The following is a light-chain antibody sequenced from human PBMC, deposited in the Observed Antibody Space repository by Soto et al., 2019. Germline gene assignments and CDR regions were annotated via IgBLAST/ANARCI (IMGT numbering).Light chain of an antibody. V-gene: IGLV1-47*01. J-gene: IGLJ2*01. CDR3: AAWDDSLTIL. CDR1: NSNIATYA. Sequence: QPVLTQPPSASGTPGQTVTISCSGSNSNIATYAVYWYQQLPGTAPKLLIYENDQRPSGVPDRFSGSKSDTSASLAIAGLLSGDEAVYFCAAWDDSLTILFGGGTKLTVL. CDR2: END.